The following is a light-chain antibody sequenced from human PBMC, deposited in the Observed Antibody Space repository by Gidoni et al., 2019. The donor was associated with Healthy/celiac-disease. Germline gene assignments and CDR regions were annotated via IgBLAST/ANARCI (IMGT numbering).Light chain of an antibody. Sequence: EIVMTQSPATRSVSPGERATRSCRVSQSVSSNLAWYQQKPGQSPRLLIYGASTRATGIPARFSGSGSGTEFTLTISSLQSEDFAVYYCQQYNNWPPTFGRGTRLEIK. CDR1: QSVSSN. CDR2: GAS. CDR3: QQYNNWPPT. V-gene: IGKV3-15*01. J-gene: IGKJ5*01.